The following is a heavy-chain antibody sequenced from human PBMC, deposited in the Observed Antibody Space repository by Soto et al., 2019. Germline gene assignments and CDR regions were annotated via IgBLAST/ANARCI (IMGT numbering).Heavy chain of an antibody. CDR3: ARVGYDFWSGYYSSYYYYMDV. V-gene: IGHV3-66*01. Sequence: EVQLVESGGGLVQPGGSLRLSCAASGFTVSSNYMSWVRQAPGKGLEWVSVIYSGGSTYYADSVKGRFTISRDNSKNTQDLQMNSLRAEDTAVYYCARVGYDFWSGYYSSYYYYMDVWGKGTTVTVSS. J-gene: IGHJ6*03. D-gene: IGHD3-3*01. CDR2: IYSGGST. CDR1: GFTVSSNY.